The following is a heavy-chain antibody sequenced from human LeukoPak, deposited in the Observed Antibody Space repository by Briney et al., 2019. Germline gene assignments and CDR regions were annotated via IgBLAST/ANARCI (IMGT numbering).Heavy chain of an antibody. D-gene: IGHD3-22*01. J-gene: IGHJ1*01. CDR1: GYTFTCNY. CDR2: INPNSGGT. V-gene: IGHV1-2*02. CDR3: ARGSYDSSDFEYFHH. Sequence: ASVKVSCKASGYTFTCNYMHWVRQAPGQGLEWMGWINPNSGGTNYAQKFQGRVTMTRDTSIGTAYMELNRLRSDDTAVYCCARGSYDSSDFEYFHHWGQGTLVTVSS.